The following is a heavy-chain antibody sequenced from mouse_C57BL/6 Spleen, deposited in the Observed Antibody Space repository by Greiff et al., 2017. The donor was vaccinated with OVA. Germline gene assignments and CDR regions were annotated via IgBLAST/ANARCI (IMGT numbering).Heavy chain of an antibody. CDR1: GYTFTSYW. V-gene: IGHV1-52*01. Sequence: QVQLQQPGAELVRPGSSVKLSCKASGYTFTSYWMHWVKQRPIQGLEWIGNIDPSDSETHYNQQFKDKATFTVDTASSTAYMLLTSLTSEDSAVEYCSRDYDYAWFAYWGQGTLVTVSS. J-gene: IGHJ3*01. CDR3: SRDYDYAWFAY. CDR2: IDPSDSET. D-gene: IGHD2-4*01.